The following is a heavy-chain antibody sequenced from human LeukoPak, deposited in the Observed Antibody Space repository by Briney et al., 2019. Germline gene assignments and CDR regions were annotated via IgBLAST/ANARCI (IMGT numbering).Heavy chain of an antibody. CDR3: TRDPTQYLRYGYFDY. V-gene: IGHV3-21*01. D-gene: IGHD4-11*01. Sequence: PGGSLRLSCAASGFTFSSSARNWVRQAPGKRLEWVSSINNVGSHIYYAGSVRGRFTISRDNAKNSLYLQMSSLTAEDTAVYYCTRDPTQYLRYGYFDYWGQGTLVTVSS. J-gene: IGHJ4*02. CDR1: GFTFSSSA. CDR2: INNVGSHI.